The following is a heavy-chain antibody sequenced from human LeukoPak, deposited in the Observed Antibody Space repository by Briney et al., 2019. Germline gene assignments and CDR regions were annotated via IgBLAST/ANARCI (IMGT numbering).Heavy chain of an antibody. Sequence: GGSLRLSCAASGFTFSSYAMSWVRQAPGKGLEWVSAISGSGGSTYYADSVKGRFTISRDNSKNTLYLQMNSLRAEDTAVYYCAKGQTYYYDSSGLNDAFDIWGQGTMVTVSS. CDR2: ISGSGGST. D-gene: IGHD3-22*01. J-gene: IGHJ3*02. CDR3: AKGQTYYYDSSGLNDAFDI. V-gene: IGHV3-23*01. CDR1: GFTFSSYA.